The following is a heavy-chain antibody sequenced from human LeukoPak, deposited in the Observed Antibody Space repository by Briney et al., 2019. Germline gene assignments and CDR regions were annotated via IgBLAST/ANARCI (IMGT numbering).Heavy chain of an antibody. V-gene: IGHV3-23*01. D-gene: IGHD1-26*01. CDR3: ATSKYSGSY. CDR1: GFTFSSYA. J-gene: IGHJ4*02. CDR2: ISGSGGRI. Sequence: GGSLRLSCAAAGFTFSSYAMSWVRQAPGKGLEWVSAISGSGGRIYYGASVKGRFTISRDNSKNTLNLQMNSLRAEDTAVYYCATSKYSGSYWGQGTLVTVSS.